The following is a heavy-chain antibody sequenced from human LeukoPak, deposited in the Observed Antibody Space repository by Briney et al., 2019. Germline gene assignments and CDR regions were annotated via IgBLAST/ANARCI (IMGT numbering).Heavy chain of an antibody. V-gene: IGHV1-8*01. CDR1: GYTFTSYD. CDR3: VLWFGESRLKGDY. Sequence: ASVKVSCKASGYTFTSYDINWVRQATGQGLEWMGWMNPNSGNTGYAQKFQGRVTMTRNTSISTAYMELSSLRSEDTAVYYCVLWFGESRLKGDYWGQGTLVTVSS. CDR2: MNPNSGNT. D-gene: IGHD3-10*01. J-gene: IGHJ4*02.